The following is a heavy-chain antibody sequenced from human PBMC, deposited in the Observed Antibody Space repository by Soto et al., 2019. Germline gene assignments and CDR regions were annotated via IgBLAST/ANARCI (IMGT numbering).Heavy chain of an antibody. Sequence: PSETLSLTCTVSGGSISSGGYYWSWIRQHPGKGLEWIGYIYYSGSTYYNPSLKSRVTISVDTSKNQFSLKLSSVTAADTAVYYCAREGIAPAGPSDYWGQGTLVTVYS. D-gene: IGHD6-13*01. J-gene: IGHJ4*02. CDR1: GGSISSGGYY. CDR2: IYYSGST. V-gene: IGHV4-31*03. CDR3: AREGIAPAGPSDY.